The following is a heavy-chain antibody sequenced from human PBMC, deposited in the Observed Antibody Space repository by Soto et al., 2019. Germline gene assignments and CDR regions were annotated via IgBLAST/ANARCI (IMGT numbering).Heavy chain of an antibody. CDR2: IFGADET. CDR3: ARGVVD. J-gene: IGHJ4*02. CDR1: GFSVTASN. V-gene: IGHV3-53*02. Sequence: EVQLVDTGGDLIQPGGSLRLSCAASGFSVTASNMNWVRQAPGKGLEWVSVIFGADETYYADSVRGRFTISRDNSKNTVYLQMDCWRTEDTALYYCARGVVDWGQGTLVTVSS. D-gene: IGHD2-15*01.